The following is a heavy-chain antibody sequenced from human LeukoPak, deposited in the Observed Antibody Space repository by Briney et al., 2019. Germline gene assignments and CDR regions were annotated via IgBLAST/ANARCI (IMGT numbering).Heavy chain of an antibody. CDR2: IYYSGST. CDR3: ARTFSHIVVVPAAMPGYYFDY. D-gene: IGHD2-2*01. V-gene: IGHV4-39*01. J-gene: IGHJ4*02. CDR1: GGSISSSSYY. Sequence: PSETLSLTGTVSGGSISSSSYYWGWIRQPPGKGLEWIGSIYYSGSTYYNPSLKSRVTISVDTSKNQFSLKLSSVTAADTAVYYCARTFSHIVVVPAAMPGYYFDYWGQGTLVTVSS.